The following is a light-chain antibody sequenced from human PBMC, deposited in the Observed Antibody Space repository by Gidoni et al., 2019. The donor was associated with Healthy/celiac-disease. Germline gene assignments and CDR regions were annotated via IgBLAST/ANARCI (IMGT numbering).Light chain of an antibody. J-gene: IGKJ3*01. CDR2: DAS. CDR1: QDISNY. V-gene: IGKV1-33*01. Sequence: DIQMTTSPSSLSASVGDRVTITCQASQDISNYLNWYQQKPGKAPKLLIYDASNLETGAPSRFSGSGSGTDFTFTISSLQPEDIASYYCQQYDNLLTFXPXTKVDIK. CDR3: QQYDNLLT.